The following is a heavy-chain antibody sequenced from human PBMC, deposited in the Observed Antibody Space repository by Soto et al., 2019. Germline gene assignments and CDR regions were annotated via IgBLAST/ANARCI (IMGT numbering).Heavy chain of an antibody. CDR1: GFSLSTNGVG. CDR2: IYWDDDK. V-gene: IGHV2-5*02. D-gene: IGHD5-12*01. Sequence: PTLGEPTQTLTLTCTFSGFSLSTNGVGVGWIRQPPGKSLEWLALIYWDDDKRYSPSLKSRLTITKDTSKNQVVLTMTNMDPGDTATYYCAHSRGYSYAFYFHSWGLGTLVTVSS. CDR3: AHSRGYSYAFYFHS. J-gene: IGHJ4*02.